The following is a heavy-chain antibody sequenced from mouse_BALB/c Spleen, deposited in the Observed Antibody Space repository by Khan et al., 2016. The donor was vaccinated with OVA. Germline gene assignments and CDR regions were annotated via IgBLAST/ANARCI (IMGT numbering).Heavy chain of an antibody. D-gene: IGHD1-1*01. Sequence: VELVESGAELAKPGASVKMSCKASGYTFINYWILWVKQRPGQGLEWIGYINPSTGYTEYNQNFKDKATWTADKSSSTAYMQLSSLTSEDSAVYYCARRGLRWDFDYWGQGTTLTVSS. CDR1: GYTFINYW. V-gene: IGHV1-7*01. J-gene: IGHJ2*01. CDR2: INPSTGYT. CDR3: ARRGLRWDFDY.